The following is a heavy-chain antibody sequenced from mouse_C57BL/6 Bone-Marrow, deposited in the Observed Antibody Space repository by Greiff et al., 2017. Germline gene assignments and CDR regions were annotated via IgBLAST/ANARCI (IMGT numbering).Heavy chain of an antibody. J-gene: IGHJ4*01. CDR3: ARAAGNYAMDY. Sequence: EVQGVESGGGLVQPGGSLKLSCAASGFTFSDYGMAWVRQAPRKGPEWVAFISNLAYSIYYADTVTGRCTISRENAKNTLYLEMSSLRSEDTAMYYCARAAGNYAMDYWGQGTSVTVSS. V-gene: IGHV5-15*01. CDR2: ISNLAYSI. CDR1: GFTFSDYG.